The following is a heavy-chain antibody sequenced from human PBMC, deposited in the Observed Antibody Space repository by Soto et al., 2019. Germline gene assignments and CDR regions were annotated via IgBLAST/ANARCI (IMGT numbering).Heavy chain of an antibody. CDR3: ARDWEPTQSLNCFDP. CDR1: GYTFTTHG. CDR2: VSGYHGNT. D-gene: IGHD1-1*01. J-gene: IGHJ5*02. Sequence: ASVKVSCKASGYTFTTHGISWVRQAPGQGLEWMGWVSGYHGNTNYAQKFRDRVTMSTDTSTTTVHMELRSLTSDDTAVYYCARDWEPTQSLNCFDPWGQGTQVTVSS. V-gene: IGHV1-18*01.